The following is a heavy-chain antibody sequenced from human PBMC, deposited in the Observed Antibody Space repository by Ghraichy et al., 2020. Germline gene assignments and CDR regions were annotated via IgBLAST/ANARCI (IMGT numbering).Heavy chain of an antibody. V-gene: IGHV3-7*03. CDR2: IKQDGSEK. D-gene: IGHD3-22*01. Sequence: GGSLRLSCVGSGFTMSTHWMTWVRQAPGKGLEWVANIKQDGSEKYYLDSVKGRFTISRDNAQNSLYLQMNSLRAEDTAVYYCARDTGAYYYDSSGYYSYWGLGTLVTVSP. J-gene: IGHJ4*02. CDR1: GFTMSTHW. CDR3: ARDTGAYYYDSSGYYSY.